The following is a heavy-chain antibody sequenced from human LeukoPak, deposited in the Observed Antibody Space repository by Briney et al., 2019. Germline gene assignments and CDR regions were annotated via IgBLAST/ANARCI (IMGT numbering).Heavy chain of an antibody. J-gene: IGHJ4*02. V-gene: IGHV1-69*13. CDR2: IIPIFGTA. Sequence: ASVKVSCKASGGTFSSYAISWVRQAPGQGLEWMGGIIPIFGTANYAQKFQGRVTITADESTSTAYMELSSLRSEDTAVYYCARSRYPDVDTAMAPFDYWGQGTLVTVSS. CDR3: ARSRYPDVDTAMAPFDY. CDR1: GGTFSSYA. D-gene: IGHD5-18*01.